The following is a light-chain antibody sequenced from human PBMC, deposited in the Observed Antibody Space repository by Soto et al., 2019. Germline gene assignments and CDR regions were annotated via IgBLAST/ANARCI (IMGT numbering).Light chain of an antibody. CDR1: QSVISNY. V-gene: IGKV3-20*01. J-gene: IGKJ1*01. Sequence: EVVLTQSPGTVSLSPGERVTLSCRASQSVISNYLAWFQQRPGQAPRLLIYAASSRATGIPDRFSGSGSGTDFTLSISRLAPEDFAVYYCQQYGSSLTWTFGQGTKVEIK. CDR2: AAS. CDR3: QQYGSSLTWT.